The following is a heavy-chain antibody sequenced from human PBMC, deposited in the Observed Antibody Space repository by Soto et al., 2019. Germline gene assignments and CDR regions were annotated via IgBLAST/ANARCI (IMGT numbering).Heavy chain of an antibody. Sequence: EVQLVESGGGLVQPGGCLRLSCAASGFTFSSYWMHWVRQAPGKGLVWVSRINSDGSSTSYADSVKGRFTISRDNAKNTLYLQMNSLRAEDTAVYYCARDSSHITMIVVADAFDIWGQGTMVTVSS. J-gene: IGHJ3*02. CDR3: ARDSSHITMIVVADAFDI. CDR1: GFTFSSYW. D-gene: IGHD3-22*01. V-gene: IGHV3-74*01. CDR2: INSDGSST.